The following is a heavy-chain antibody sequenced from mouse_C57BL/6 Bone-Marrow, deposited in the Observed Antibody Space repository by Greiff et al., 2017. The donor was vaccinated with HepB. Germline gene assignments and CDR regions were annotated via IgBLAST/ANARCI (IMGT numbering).Heavy chain of an antibody. V-gene: IGHV5-9-1*02. CDR1: GFTFSSYA. D-gene: IGHD1-1*01. CDR3: TRDSHITTVPHY. J-gene: IGHJ3*01. Sequence: EVQVVESGEGLVKPGGSLKLSCAASGFTFSSYAMSWVRQTPEKRLEWVAYISSGGDYIYYADTVKGRFTISRDNARNTLYLQMSSLKSEDTAMYYCTRDSHITTVPHYWGQGTLVTVSA. CDR2: ISSGGDYI.